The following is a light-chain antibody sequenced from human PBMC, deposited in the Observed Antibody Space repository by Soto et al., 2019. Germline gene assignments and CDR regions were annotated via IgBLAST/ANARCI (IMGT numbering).Light chain of an antibody. V-gene: IGKV1-13*02. Sequence: AIQLTQSPSSLSASVGDRVTITFLASQDIISSLAWYQQKPGKAPKLLIFDASTLEGGVPSRFSGGGSATDFTLTISSLQPEDFATYYCQQSYSSPRTFGQGTKVDIK. CDR3: QQSYSSPRT. CDR2: DAS. CDR1: QDIISS. J-gene: IGKJ1*01.